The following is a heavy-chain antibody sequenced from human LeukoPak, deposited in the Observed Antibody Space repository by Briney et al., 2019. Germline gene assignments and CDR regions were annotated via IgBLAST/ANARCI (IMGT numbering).Heavy chain of an antibody. Sequence: YNGNTNYAQKLQGRVTMTTDTSTSTAYMELRSLRSDDTAVYYCARAVREPHYYYYYMDVWGKGTTVTVSS. V-gene: IGHV1-18*01. CDR3: ARAVREPHYYYYYMDV. D-gene: IGHD3-10*02. CDR2: YNGNT. J-gene: IGHJ6*03.